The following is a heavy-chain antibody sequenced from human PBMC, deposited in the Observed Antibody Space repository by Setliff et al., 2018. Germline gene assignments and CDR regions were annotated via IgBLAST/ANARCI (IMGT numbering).Heavy chain of an antibody. CDR3: ARSPQTGDGNYFDY. CDR1: GGSLSGNY. V-gene: IGHV4-34*01. CDR2: INHSGNT. D-gene: IGHD7-27*01. J-gene: IGHJ4*02. Sequence: PSETLSLTCAVYGGSLSGNYWNWIRQPPGKGLEWIGEINHSGNTNYNPSLKSRVTISVDTSKNQFSLKLNSVTAADTAMYFCARSPQTGDGNYFDYWSQGTLVTV.